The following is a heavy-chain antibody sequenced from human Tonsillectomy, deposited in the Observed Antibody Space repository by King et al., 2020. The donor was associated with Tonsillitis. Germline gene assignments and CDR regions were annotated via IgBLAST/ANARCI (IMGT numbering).Heavy chain of an antibody. CDR1: GGSISSSDHY. D-gene: IGHD1-26*01. Sequence: QLQESGPGVVKPSETLSLTCTVSGGSISSSDHYWAWIRQPPGKGLEWIGYMYYSWTIFYNPSLKSRISISVGTYENRFSLKLSSVTAADTAVYFCARSVSGSFDYWGQGALVTVSS. V-gene: IGHV4-39*02. CDR2: MYYSWTI. CDR3: ARSVSGSFDY. J-gene: IGHJ4*02.